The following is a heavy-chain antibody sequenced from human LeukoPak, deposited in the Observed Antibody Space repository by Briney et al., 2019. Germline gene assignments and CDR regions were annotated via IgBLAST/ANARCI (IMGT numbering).Heavy chain of an antibody. CDR2: ISGDGADL. J-gene: IGHJ5*02. CDR3: ARATSYGDYGNWFDP. V-gene: IGHV3-23*01. CDR1: GFTFSNYA. Sequence: EGSLRLSCAASGFTFSNYAMIWVRQTPGKGLEWVSSISGDGADLYSTDSVKGRFTISRDNSKNTLHLQMDSLRAEDTAVYYCARATSYGDYGNWFDPWGQGTLVTVSS. D-gene: IGHD4-17*01.